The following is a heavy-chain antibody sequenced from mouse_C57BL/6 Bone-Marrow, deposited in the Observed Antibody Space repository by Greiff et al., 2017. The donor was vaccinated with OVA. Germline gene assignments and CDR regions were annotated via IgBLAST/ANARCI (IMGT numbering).Heavy chain of an antibody. CDR1: GYSITSGYY. D-gene: IGHD2-4*01. Sequence: DVQLQESGPGLVKPSQSLSLTCSVTGYSITSGYYWNWIRQFPGNKLEWMGYISYDGSNNYNPSLKNRISITRDTSKNQFFLKLNSVTTEDTATYYCARDDYGYYYAMDYWGQGTSVTVSS. V-gene: IGHV3-6*01. CDR3: ARDDYGYYYAMDY. J-gene: IGHJ4*01. CDR2: ISYDGSN.